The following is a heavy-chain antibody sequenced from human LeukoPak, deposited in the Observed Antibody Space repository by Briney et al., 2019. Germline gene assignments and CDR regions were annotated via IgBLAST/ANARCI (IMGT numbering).Heavy chain of an antibody. Sequence: SETLSLTCTVSGGSISSYYWSWIRQPPGKGLEWIGYIYYSGSTNYNPSLKSRVTISVDTSKNQFSLKLSSVTAADTAAYYCARWSGSYYWYYAFDIWGQGTMVTVSS. CDR2: IYYSGST. D-gene: IGHD1-26*01. V-gene: IGHV4-59*01. CDR1: GGSISSYY. J-gene: IGHJ3*02. CDR3: ARWSGSYYWYYAFDI.